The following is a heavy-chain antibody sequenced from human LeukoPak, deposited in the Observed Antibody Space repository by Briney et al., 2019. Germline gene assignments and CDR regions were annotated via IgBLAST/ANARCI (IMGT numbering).Heavy chain of an antibody. CDR2: ISAYNGNT. J-gene: IGHJ6*03. V-gene: IGHV1-18*01. D-gene: IGHD2-2*01. Sequence: ASVKVSCKASGYTFTSYGISWVRQAPGQGLEWMGWISAYNGNTNYAQKLQGRVTMTTDTSTSTAYMELRSLRSDDTAVYYCARDGPNCSSTSCPYYYMDVWGKGTTVIVSS. CDR1: GYTFTSYG. CDR3: ARDGPNCSSTSCPYYYMDV.